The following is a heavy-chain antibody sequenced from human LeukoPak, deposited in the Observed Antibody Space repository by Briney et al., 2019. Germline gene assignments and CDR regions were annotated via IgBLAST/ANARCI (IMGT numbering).Heavy chain of an antibody. CDR2: IYYSGNT. V-gene: IGHV4-59*01. CDR3: ARGRAYYDSTGYYY. J-gene: IGHJ4*02. D-gene: IGHD3-22*01. Sequence: SETLFLTCTVSGGSMSSYYWSWIRQPPGKGLEWIGNIYYSGNTNYNPSLKSRVTISLDTSKNQFSLKLTSVTAADTAVYYCARGRAYYDSTGYYYWGQGTLVTVSS. CDR1: GGSMSSYY.